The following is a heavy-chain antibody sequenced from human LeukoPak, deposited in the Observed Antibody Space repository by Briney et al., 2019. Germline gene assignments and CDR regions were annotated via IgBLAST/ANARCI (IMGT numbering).Heavy chain of an antibody. Sequence: SETLSLTCTVSGGSISNHYWSWIRQPAGKGLEWIGRLYISGTTNYNPSLKSRVTMSIDKSKNQVSLKLSSVTAADTAVYYCARGRDVTGYSLDWFDPWGQGTLVTVSS. J-gene: IGHJ5*02. CDR1: GGSISNHY. CDR3: ARGRDVTGYSLDWFDP. D-gene: IGHD3-9*01. V-gene: IGHV4-4*07. CDR2: LYISGTT.